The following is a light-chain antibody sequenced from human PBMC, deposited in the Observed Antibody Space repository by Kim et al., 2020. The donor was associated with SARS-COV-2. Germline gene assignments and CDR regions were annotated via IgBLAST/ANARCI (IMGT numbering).Light chain of an antibody. CDR1: QGISSW. V-gene: IGKV1D-16*01. CDR3: QQYHILPYT. Sequence: SAAVGDRVNITCRASQGISSWVAWYQQKAGKPPKSLIYGASNLQTGVPFRFSGSGSGTHFTLTITNLQSEDFATDYCQQYHILPYTFGRGTKLEI. J-gene: IGKJ2*01. CDR2: GAS.